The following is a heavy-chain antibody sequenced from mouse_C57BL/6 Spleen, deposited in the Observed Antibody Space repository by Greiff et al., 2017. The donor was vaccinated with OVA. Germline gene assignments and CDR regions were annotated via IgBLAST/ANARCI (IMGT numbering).Heavy chain of an antibody. CDR2: INPNNGGT. Sequence: EVQLQQSGPELVKPGASVKISCKASGYTFTDYYMNWVKQSHGKSLEWIGDINPNNGGTSYNQKFKGKATLTVDKSSSTAYMELRSLTSEDSAVYYCAREGDGYDGYAMDYWGQGTSVTVSS. CDR1: GYTFTDYY. J-gene: IGHJ4*01. D-gene: IGHD2-2*01. CDR3: AREGDGYDGYAMDY. V-gene: IGHV1-26*01.